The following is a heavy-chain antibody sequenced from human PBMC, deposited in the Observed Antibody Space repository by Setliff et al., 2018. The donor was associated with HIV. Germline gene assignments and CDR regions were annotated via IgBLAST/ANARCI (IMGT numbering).Heavy chain of an antibody. J-gene: IGHJ6*03. CDR3: ARDRESSSSWYQIYFDYYMDV. V-gene: IGHV3-74*01. CDR1: GFSFSNYW. Sequence: GGSLRLSCAPSGFSFSNYWMHWVRQAPGEGLVWVSRINSDGSIIDYADSVKGRFTISRDNAKNSLSRQMNSLRAEDTAVYYCARDRESSSSWYQIYFDYYMDVWGKGTTVTVSS. CDR2: INSDGSII. D-gene: IGHD6-13*01.